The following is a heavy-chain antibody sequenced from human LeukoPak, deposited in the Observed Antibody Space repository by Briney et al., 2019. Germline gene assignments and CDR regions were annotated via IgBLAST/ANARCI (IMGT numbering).Heavy chain of an antibody. CDR2: IYTSGST. CDR3: ARASSFGELPGGTFDY. D-gene: IGHD3-10*01. Sequence: SETLSLTCTVSGGSISSYYWSWIRQPAGKGLEWIGRIYTSGSTNYNPSLKSRVTMSVDTSKNQFSLKLSSVTAAVTAVYYCARASSFGELPGGTFDYRGEATLVTVSS. J-gene: IGHJ4*02. CDR1: GGSISSYY. V-gene: IGHV4-4*07.